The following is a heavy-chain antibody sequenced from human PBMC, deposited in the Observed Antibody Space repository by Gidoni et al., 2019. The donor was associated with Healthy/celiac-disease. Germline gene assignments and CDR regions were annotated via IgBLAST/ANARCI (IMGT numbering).Heavy chain of an antibody. CDR3: ARGDIVGVVAASYGMDV. D-gene: IGHD2-15*01. J-gene: IGHJ6*02. CDR1: GFTFSRYW. CDR2: IKKEGSEK. V-gene: IGHV3-7*01. Sequence: EVQLVESGGGLVQPGGSLRLSCAASGFTFSRYWMSWVRPAPGKGREWVGNIKKEGSEKYYVDSVKGRFTSSRDNAKNSLYLQMNSLRGEDTAVYYCARGDIVGVVAASYGMDVWGQGTTVTVSS.